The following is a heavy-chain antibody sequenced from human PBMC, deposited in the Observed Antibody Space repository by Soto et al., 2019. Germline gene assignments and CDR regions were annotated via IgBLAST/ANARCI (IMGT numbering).Heavy chain of an antibody. CDR3: TAAYSYCSSLYFDY. J-gene: IGHJ4*02. Sequence: EVQLVESGGGLVKPGGSLRLSCAASGFTFSKAWMTWVRQAPGKGLEWVGRIKSKADGGTIDYAAPVKGRFTISRDDSKNTLYLQKNKLKTEDTALYSFTAAYSYCSSLYFDYWGQGALVSVSS. D-gene: IGHD6-19*01. CDR1: GFTFSKAW. CDR2: IKSKADGGTI. V-gene: IGHV3-15*01.